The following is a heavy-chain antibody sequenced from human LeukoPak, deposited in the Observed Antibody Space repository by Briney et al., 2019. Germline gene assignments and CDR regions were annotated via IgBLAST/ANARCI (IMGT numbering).Heavy chain of an antibody. CDR2: IYYSGNT. Sequence: SETLSLTCAVYGGSFSGYDWTWIRQPPGKGLEWIGHIYYSGNTIYNPSLKSRVTISVDTSKNQFSLKLTSVTTADTAVYYCAGEDYFDSSGYASWRFDIWGQGTMVTVSS. D-gene: IGHD3-22*01. J-gene: IGHJ3*02. CDR1: GGSFSGYD. V-gene: IGHV4-59*01. CDR3: AGEDYFDSSGYASWRFDI.